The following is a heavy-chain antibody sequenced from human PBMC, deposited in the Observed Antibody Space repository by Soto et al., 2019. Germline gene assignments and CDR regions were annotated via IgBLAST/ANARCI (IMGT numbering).Heavy chain of an antibody. Sequence: GGSLRLSCTASGFTFCDYAMSWFRQAPGKGLEWVGFIRSKAYGGTTEYAASVKGRFTISRDDSKSIAYLQMNSLKTEDTAVYYCTRDLGVIVGATHPYAFDIWGQGTMVTVS. J-gene: IGHJ3*02. CDR1: GFTFCDYA. V-gene: IGHV3-49*03. CDR3: TRDLGVIVGATHPYAFDI. CDR2: IRSKAYGGTT. D-gene: IGHD1-26*01.